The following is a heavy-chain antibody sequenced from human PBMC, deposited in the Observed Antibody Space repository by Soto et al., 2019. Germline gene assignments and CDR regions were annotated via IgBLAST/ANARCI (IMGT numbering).Heavy chain of an antibody. CDR1: GFSLTTGRMG. J-gene: IGHJ6*02. Sequence: QVTIKESGPVLVKATETLTLTCSISGFSLTTGRMGVSWIRQPPGKALEWLAHMFSNNERSYITPLQNRLYISDDTSKGRVLFTTTNVAPAETGTYCCTRLEDDSVAYASAYYYVLDVWGQGASVTFS. CDR3: TRLEDDSVAYASAYYYVLDV. CDR2: MFSNNER. V-gene: IGHV2-26*03. D-gene: IGHD1-1*01.